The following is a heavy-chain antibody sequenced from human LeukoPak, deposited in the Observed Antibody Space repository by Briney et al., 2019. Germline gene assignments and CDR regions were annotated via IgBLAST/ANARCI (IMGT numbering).Heavy chain of an antibody. CDR1: GFIFSSYG. D-gene: IGHD4-23*01. CDR2: IRNDGSNK. Sequence: GSLRLSCAASGFIFSSYGMHWVRQAPGKGLEWVAFIRNDGSNKYYAGSVKGRFTISRDNSKNTLYLQMNSLRAEDTAVYYCAKLLSNSGRFLYWGQGTLVTVSS. CDR3: AKLLSNSGRFLY. V-gene: IGHV3-30*02. J-gene: IGHJ4*02.